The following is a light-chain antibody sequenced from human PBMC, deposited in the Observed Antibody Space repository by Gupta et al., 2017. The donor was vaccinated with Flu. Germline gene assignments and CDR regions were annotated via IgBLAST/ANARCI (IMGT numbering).Light chain of an antibody. J-gene: IGLJ3*02. Sequence: VKLTCTLSSGHSSYAIAWHQQQPEKGPRYLRKLNSDGSHSKGDGIPDRFSGSSSGAERYLTISSLQSEDEADYYCQTWGTGVWVFGGGTKLTVL. CDR1: SGHSSYA. V-gene: IGLV4-69*01. CDR2: LNSDGSH. CDR3: QTWGTGVWV.